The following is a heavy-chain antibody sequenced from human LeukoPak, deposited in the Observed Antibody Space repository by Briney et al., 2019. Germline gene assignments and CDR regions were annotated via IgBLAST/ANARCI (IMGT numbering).Heavy chain of an antibody. CDR3: ARVDYDVSTGYQNYFEF. Sequence: GGSLRLSCAASGFTFSTFAIHWVRQAPGKGLEWVAVISYDGTNTYYADSVRGRFTISRDNSKNTLYLQMNSLRAEDAAVYYCARVDYDVSTGYQNYFEFWGQGTLVTVSS. CDR2: ISYDGTNT. J-gene: IGHJ4*02. CDR1: GFTFSTFA. D-gene: IGHD3-9*01. V-gene: IGHV3-30*04.